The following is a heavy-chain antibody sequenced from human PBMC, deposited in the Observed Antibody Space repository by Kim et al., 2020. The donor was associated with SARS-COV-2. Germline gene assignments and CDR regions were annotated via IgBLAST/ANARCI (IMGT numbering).Heavy chain of an antibody. CDR1: GFTVSSNY. J-gene: IGHJ4*02. V-gene: IGHV3-53*01. D-gene: IGHD5-12*01. CDR2: IYSGGST. CDR3: AREGSGSGYDLAHFDY. Sequence: GRSLRLSFAASGFTVSSNYMSWVRQAPGKGLEWVSVIYSGGSTYYADSVKGRFTISRDNSKNTLYLQMNSLRAEDTAVYYCAREGSGSGYDLAHFDYWGQGTLVTVSS.